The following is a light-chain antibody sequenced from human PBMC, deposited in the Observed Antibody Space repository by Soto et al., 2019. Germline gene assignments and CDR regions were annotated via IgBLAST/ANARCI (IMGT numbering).Light chain of an antibody. CDR3: QQRSNWPPIT. CDR2: DAS. Sequence: EIVLTQSPATLSLSPGERATLSCRASQSVSSYLALYQQKPGQAPRLLIYDASNRATCIPARFSGSGSGTDFTLTISSLEPEDFAVYYCQQRSNWPPITFGQGTRLEIK. J-gene: IGKJ5*01. CDR1: QSVSSY. V-gene: IGKV3-11*01.